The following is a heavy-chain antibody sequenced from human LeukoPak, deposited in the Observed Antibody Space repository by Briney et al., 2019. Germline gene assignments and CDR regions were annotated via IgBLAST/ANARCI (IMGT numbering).Heavy chain of an antibody. CDR1: GASIRNYY. J-gene: IGHJ5*02. CDR3: ARHPLGKPGNWFDP. CDR2: IYYSETT. V-gene: IGHV4-59*08. D-gene: IGHD1-14*01. Sequence: SETLSLTCTVSGASIRNYYWSWIRQPPGKRLEWIGYIYYSETTNYNPSLESRVTMSVDTSKNQFSLKLTSVTAADTAVYYCARHPLGKPGNWFDPWGQGTLVTVSS.